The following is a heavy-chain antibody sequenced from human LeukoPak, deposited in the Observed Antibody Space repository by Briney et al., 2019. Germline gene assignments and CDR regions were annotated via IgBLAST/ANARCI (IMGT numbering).Heavy chain of an antibody. J-gene: IGHJ4*02. Sequence: SGGSLRLSCTASEFTVSRNYMLWVRQAPGKGLEWVSLIFSNGDTHYADSVKVRFTISRDTSKNTVYLQMNSLRVEDTAMYYCTRDQMNYWGQGTLVTVSS. D-gene: IGHD5-24*01. V-gene: IGHV3-53*01. CDR1: EFTVSRNY. CDR3: TRDQMNY. CDR2: IFSNGDT.